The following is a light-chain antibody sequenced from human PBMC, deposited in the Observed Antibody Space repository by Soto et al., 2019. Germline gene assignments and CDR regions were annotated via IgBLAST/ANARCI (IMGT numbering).Light chain of an antibody. CDR1: SSEVGAYNY. CDR3: SSYTSSSIWV. J-gene: IGLJ3*02. Sequence: QSALTQPASVSGSPGQSITISCTGTSSEVGAYNYVSWYQQHPGKAPKLMIYEVSNRPSGVSNRFSGSKSGNTASLTISGLQAEDEADYYCSSYTSSSIWVFGGGTKLTVL. CDR2: EVS. V-gene: IGLV2-14*01.